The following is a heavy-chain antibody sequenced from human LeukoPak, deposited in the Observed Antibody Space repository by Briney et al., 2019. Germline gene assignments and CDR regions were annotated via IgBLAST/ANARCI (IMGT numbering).Heavy chain of an antibody. D-gene: IGHD2-2*01. CDR2: IGISSGNT. Sequence: GGSLRLSCAASGFTFSSYSMNWVRQAPGKGLEWISYIGISSGNTKYADSVKGRFTISGGKAKNSVYLQMNSLRVEDTAVYYCARDTKYAFDNWGQGTLVTVSS. V-gene: IGHV3-48*01. J-gene: IGHJ4*02. CDR1: GFTFSSYS. CDR3: ARDTKYAFDN.